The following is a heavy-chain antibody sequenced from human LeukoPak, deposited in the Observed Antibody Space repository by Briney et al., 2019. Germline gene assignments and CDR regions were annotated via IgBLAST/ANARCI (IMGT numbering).Heavy chain of an antibody. D-gene: IGHD6-13*01. CDR2: INPSGGST. CDR1: GYTFTSCY. J-gene: IGHJ4*02. CDR3: ARDDWGSSSWVYFDY. Sequence: GSVKVSCKASGYTFTSCYMHWVRQAPGQGLEWMGIINPSGGSTSYAQKFQGRVTMTRDMSTSTVYMELSSLRSEDTAVYYCARDDWGSSSWVYFDYWGQGTLVTVSS. V-gene: IGHV1-46*01.